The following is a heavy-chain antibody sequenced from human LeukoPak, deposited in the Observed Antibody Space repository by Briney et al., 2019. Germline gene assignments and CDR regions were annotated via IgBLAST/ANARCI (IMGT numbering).Heavy chain of an antibody. CDR2: INPNSGGT. CDR1: GYTFIGYY. CDR3: ARAIVVVPAARYYFDY. Sequence: GASVKVSCKASGYTFIGYYMHWVRQAPGQGLEWMGWINPNSGGTNYAQKFQGRVTMTRDTSISTAYMELSRLRSDDTAVYYCARAIVVVPAARYYFDYWGQGTLVTVSS. D-gene: IGHD2-2*01. J-gene: IGHJ4*02. V-gene: IGHV1-2*02.